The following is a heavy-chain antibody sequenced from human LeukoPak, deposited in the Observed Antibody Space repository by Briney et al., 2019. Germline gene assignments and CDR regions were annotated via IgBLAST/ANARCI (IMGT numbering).Heavy chain of an antibody. CDR2: INHSGST. V-gene: IGHV4-34*01. CDR3: ARGRRGIAAAGRGLYFDY. Sequence: SETLSLTCAVYGGSFGGYYWSWIRQPPGKGLEWIGEINHSGSTNYNPSLKSRVTISVDTSKNQFSLKLSSVTAADTAVYYCARGRRGIAAAGRGLYFDYWGQGTLVTVSS. D-gene: IGHD6-13*01. J-gene: IGHJ4*02. CDR1: GGSFGGYY.